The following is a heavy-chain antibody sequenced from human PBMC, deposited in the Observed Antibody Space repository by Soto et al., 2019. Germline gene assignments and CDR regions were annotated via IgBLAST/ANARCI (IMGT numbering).Heavy chain of an antibody. CDR3: ARSRIAAAGNWFDP. J-gene: IGHJ5*02. Sequence: QVQLQESGPGLMKPSETLSLTCTVSGGSISSCYWSWIRQPPGKGLEWIGYIYYSGSTNYNPSLKSRVTISVDTSKNQFSLKLSSVTAADTAVYYCARSRIAAAGNWFDPWGQGTLVTVSS. D-gene: IGHD6-13*01. CDR1: GGSISSCY. CDR2: IYYSGST. V-gene: IGHV4-59*01.